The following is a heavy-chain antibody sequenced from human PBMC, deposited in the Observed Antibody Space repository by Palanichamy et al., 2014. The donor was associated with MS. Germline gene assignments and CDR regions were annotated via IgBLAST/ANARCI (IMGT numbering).Heavy chain of an antibody. V-gene: IGHV3-23*01. CDR3: AKDLSSRWYFDL. J-gene: IGHJ2*01. CDR1: GFTFSSYA. D-gene: IGHD3-10*01. Sequence: EVQLLESGGGLVQPGGSLRLSCAASGFTFSSYAMSWVRQAPGKGLEWVSAISGSGGGTYYADSVKGRFTISRDNSKNTLYLQMNSLRAEDTAVYYCAKDLSSRWYFDLWGRGTLVTVSS. CDR2: ISGSGGGT.